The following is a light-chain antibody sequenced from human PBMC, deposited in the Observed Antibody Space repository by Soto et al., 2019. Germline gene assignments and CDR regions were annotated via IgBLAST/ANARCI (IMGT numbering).Light chain of an antibody. Sequence: QSALTQPASVSGSPGQSITISCTGTSSDVGGYNYVSWYQQHPGKAPKLMIYDVSNRPSGVSNRFSGSKSGNTASLTISGLYAEDEADYYCSSYTSSSTLVVFGGGTKLTVL. CDR2: DVS. J-gene: IGLJ2*01. CDR1: SSDVGGYNY. V-gene: IGLV2-14*01. CDR3: SSYTSSSTLVV.